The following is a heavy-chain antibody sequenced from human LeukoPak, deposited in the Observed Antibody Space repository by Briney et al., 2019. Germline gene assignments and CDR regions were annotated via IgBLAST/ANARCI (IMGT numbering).Heavy chain of an antibody. D-gene: IGHD3-10*01. CDR3: ARGGYYGSGNDFRFDP. CDR1: GYSISSGYY. CDR2: IYHSGST. V-gene: IGHV4-38-2*02. J-gene: IGHJ5*02. Sequence: SETLSLTCTVSGYSISSGYYWGWIRQPPGKGLEWIGSIYHSGSTYYNPSLKSRVTISVETSKNQFSLKLKSVTAADTAVYYCARGGYYGSGNDFRFDPWSQGTLVTVSS.